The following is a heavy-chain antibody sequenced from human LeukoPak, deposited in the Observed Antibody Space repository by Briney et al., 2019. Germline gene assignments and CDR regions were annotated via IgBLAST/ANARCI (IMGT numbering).Heavy chain of an antibody. CDR3: ARVWFGYFFQ. CDR2: IHTGGTT. J-gene: IGHJ4*02. V-gene: IGHV3-53*01. Sequence: GGSLRLSCVASGLDISYHYVGWVRQAPGKGLEWVSVIHTGGTTHYAESVKGRFTVSKDTSNNTVFLQMNSLRVEDTAVYYCARVWFGYFFQWGQGALVTVSS. D-gene: IGHD3-10*01. CDR1: GLDISYHY.